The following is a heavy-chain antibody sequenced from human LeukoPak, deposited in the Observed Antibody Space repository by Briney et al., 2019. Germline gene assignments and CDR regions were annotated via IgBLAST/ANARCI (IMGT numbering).Heavy chain of an antibody. D-gene: IGHD3-10*01. CDR3: ARIRITMVRGVDNWFDP. Sequence: GESLKISCKGSGYSFTSYWIGWVRQMPGKGLEWMGIIYPGDSDTRYGPSFQGQVTVSADKSISTAYLQWSSLKASDTAMYYCARIRITMVRGVDNWFDPWGQGTLVTVSS. J-gene: IGHJ5*02. CDR1: GYSFTSYW. V-gene: IGHV5-51*01. CDR2: IYPGDSDT.